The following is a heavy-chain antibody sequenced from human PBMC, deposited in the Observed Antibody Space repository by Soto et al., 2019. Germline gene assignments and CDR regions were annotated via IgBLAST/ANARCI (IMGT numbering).Heavy chain of an antibody. V-gene: IGHV1-46*01. D-gene: IGHD6-13*01. Sequence: ASVKVSCKASGYTFTSYYMHWLRQAPGQGLEWMGIINPSGGSTSYAQKFQGRVTMTRDTSTSTVYMELSSLRSEDTAVDYCASLAAAGYFDYWGQGTLVTVSS. CDR3: ASLAAAGYFDY. J-gene: IGHJ4*02. CDR2: INPSGGST. CDR1: GYTFTSYY.